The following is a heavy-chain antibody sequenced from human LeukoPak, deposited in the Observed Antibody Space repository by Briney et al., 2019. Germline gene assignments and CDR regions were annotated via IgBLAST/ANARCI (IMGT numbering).Heavy chain of an antibody. V-gene: IGHV3-15*01. D-gene: IGHD3-10*01. Sequence: GRSLRLSCAASGFDIYNDWMSWVRQAPGRGLEWVGRIKSKSAGGTVDYAAPVNGRFIISRDDSKNTLYLQMNSLRTEDTAMYYCTLIKGWGSGTYYLDYWGQGTLVTVSS. J-gene: IGHJ4*02. CDR3: TLIKGWGSGTYYLDY. CDR2: IKSKSAGGTV. CDR1: GFDIYNDW.